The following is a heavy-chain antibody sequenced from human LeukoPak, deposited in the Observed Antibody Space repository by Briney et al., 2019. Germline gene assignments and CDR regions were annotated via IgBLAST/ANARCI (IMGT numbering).Heavy chain of an antibody. V-gene: IGHV1-24*01. D-gene: IGHD3-3*01. Sequence: ASVKVSCKVSGYTLNELSIHWVRQAAGKGLEWMGGFDPEYGETVYAQKFQGRVTMAEDTSTDTAYMELSSLRSEDTAVYYCAPLDFWVPSTWGQGTLVPVSS. J-gene: IGHJ5*02. CDR3: APLDFWVPST. CDR1: GYTLNELS. CDR2: FDPEYGET.